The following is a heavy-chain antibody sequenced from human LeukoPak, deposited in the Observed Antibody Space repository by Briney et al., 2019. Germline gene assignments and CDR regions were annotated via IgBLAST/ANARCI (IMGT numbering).Heavy chain of an antibody. Sequence: WGAPRLSCAAPGFNFSTYGMHRVRQAPRKGLEWVAVISYDGSNKYYADSVKGRFTISRDNSKNTLYLEMNSLRGEDTAVYYCAKDRGSSWYGGSFDYWGQGTLVTVSS. J-gene: IGHJ4*02. CDR2: ISYDGSNK. D-gene: IGHD6-13*01. CDR1: GFNFSTYG. V-gene: IGHV3-30*18. CDR3: AKDRGSSWYGGSFDY.